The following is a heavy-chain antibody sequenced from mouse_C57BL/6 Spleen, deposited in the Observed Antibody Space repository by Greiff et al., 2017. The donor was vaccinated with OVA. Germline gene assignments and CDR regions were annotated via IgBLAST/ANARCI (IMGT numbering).Heavy chain of an antibody. J-gene: IGHJ2*01. D-gene: IGHD1-1*01. CDR1: GYTFTSYW. V-gene: IGHV1-69*01. CDR2: IDPSDSYT. CDR3: ARGTTVYFDY. Sequence: QVQLQQPGAELVMPGASVKLSCKASGYTFTSYWMHWVKQRPGQGLEWIGEIDPSDSYTNYNQKFKGKSTLTVDTSSSTAYMQLSSLTSEDSAVYDSARGTTVYFDYWGQGTTLTVSS.